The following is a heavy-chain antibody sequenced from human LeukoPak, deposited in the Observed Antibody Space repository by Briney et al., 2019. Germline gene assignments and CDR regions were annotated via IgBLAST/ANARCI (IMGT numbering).Heavy chain of an antibody. CDR1: GGSISSYY. J-gene: IGHJ2*01. V-gene: IGHV4-59*01. D-gene: IGHD5-12*01. CDR2: IYYSGST. Sequence: PSETLSLTCTVSGGSISSYYWSWIRQPPGKGLEWIGYIYYSGSTNYNPSLKSRVTISVNTSKNQFSLKLSSVTAADTAVYYCARGIRGYSGYDYIGYWFFDLWGRGTLVTVSS. CDR3: ARGIRGYSGYDYIGYWFFDL.